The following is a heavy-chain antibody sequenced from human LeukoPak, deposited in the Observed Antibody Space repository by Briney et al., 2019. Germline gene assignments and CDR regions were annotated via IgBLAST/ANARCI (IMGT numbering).Heavy chain of an antibody. CDR1: GFTVSSNY. CDR3: AKVPGLRFHDWLSGAFDL. Sequence: GGSLRLSCAASGFTVSSNYMSWVRQAPGKGLEWVSVIYSGGSTYYADSVKGRFTISRDDSKNTLHLQMSSLRAEDTAVYYCAKVPGLRFHDWLSGAFDLWGQGTMVTVSS. J-gene: IGHJ3*01. D-gene: IGHD3-9*01. V-gene: IGHV3-53*05. CDR2: IYSGGST.